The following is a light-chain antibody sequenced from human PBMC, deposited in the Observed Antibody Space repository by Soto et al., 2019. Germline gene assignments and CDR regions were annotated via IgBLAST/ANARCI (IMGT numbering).Light chain of an antibody. Sequence: DIQMTQSPSTLSASVGDRVTITCRASQSISSWLAWYQQKPGQAPKLLIYKASTLQSGVPSGFSGSGSGTEFTLAISSLQPDDSATYYCKQYNDNRKFGQGTKVDI. CDR2: KAS. CDR3: KQYNDNRK. V-gene: IGKV1-5*03. CDR1: QSISSW. J-gene: IGKJ1*01.